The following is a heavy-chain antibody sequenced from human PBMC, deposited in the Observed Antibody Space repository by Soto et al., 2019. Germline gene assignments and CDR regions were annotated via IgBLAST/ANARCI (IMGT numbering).Heavy chain of an antibody. CDR2: LSSTGGST. CDR1: GFSFRKYV. V-gene: IGHV3-23*01. D-gene: IGHD3-3*01. Sequence: EVRLLESGGSLVQPGGSLRLSCAVSGFSFRKYVMTWVRQAPGRGLEWVSSLSSTGGSTYYADSFKGRFTVSRDNAKNTLFLQMTNLTAADTAVYYCAKDQGFLEWLPQGGLDVWGQGTTVAVSS. J-gene: IGHJ6*02. CDR3: AKDQGFLEWLPQGGLDV.